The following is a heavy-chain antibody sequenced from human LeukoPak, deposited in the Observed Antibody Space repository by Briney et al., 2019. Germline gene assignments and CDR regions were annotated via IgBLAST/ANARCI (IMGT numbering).Heavy chain of an antibody. CDR2: IYNSGST. V-gene: IGHV4-59*08. CDR1: GGSISSYY. Sequence: KASETLSLTCTVSGGSISSYYWSWIRQPPGKGLEWIAYIYNSGSTNYNPSLKSRVTISVDMPKNQFSLKLSSVTAADTAVYYCARGNAAGRGIWFDPWGQGILVTVSS. J-gene: IGHJ5*02. CDR3: ARGNAAGRGIWFDP. D-gene: IGHD6-13*01.